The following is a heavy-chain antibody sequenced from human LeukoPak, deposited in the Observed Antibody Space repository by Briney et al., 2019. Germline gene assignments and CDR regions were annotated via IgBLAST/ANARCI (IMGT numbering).Heavy chain of an antibody. CDR3: ARDWSYSFDY. Sequence: GGSLRPSCGASGFTFSSYGMHWVRQAPGKGLEWVASIWIDGSNEFHADSVKGRFTISRDNSKNTLYLQMNSLRAEDTAIYYCARDWSYSFDYWGQGSLVTVSS. CDR2: IWIDGSNE. D-gene: IGHD4-11*01. V-gene: IGHV3-33*01. J-gene: IGHJ4*02. CDR1: GFTFSSYG.